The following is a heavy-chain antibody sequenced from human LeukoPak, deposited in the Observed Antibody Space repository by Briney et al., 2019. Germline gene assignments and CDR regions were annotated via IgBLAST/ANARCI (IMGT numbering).Heavy chain of an antibody. CDR2: LSCTGNTI. J-gene: IGHJ2*01. CDR1: VYTLRVYY. V-gene: IGHV3-11*04. D-gene: IGHD2/OR15-2a*01. Sequence: GGSLRLSCAPSVYTLRVYYMTWIRQARGKGLEWVSYLSCTGNTIYYADSVKGRFPVSRDNAKNSLFLKMESLRAEDTAVYYCARSSDYFTYFGLWGRGSMVTVSS. CDR3: ARSSDYFTYFGL.